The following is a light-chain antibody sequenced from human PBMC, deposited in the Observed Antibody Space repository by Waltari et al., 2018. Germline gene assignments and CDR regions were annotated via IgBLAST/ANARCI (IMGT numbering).Light chain of an antibody. J-gene: IGKJ2*01. CDR2: KVS. Sequence: DAVLTQSPLSLPVTLGQPASISCRSSQSLVYGDGNTYLNWFQQRPGQSPRRLIYKVSNRDSGVPDRFSGSGSGTDFTLKISRVEAEDIGVYFCMQDTHWPYTFGQVTKLEIK. V-gene: IGKV2-30*01. CDR3: MQDTHWPYT. CDR1: QSLVYGDGNTY.